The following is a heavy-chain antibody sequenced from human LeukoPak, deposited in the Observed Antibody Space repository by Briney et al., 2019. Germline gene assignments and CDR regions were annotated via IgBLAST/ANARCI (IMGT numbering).Heavy chain of an antibody. CDR2: IFYSGST. CDR1: GGSISSSTYY. Sequence: SETLSLTCTVSGGSISSSTYYWGWIRQPPGKGLEWIGTIFYSGSTYYNPSLKSRLTISVYTSNNQYSLRLSSVTAADTAVYYCARHLRPYFDYWGQGTLVTVSS. CDR3: ARHLRPYFDY. D-gene: IGHD3-3*01. J-gene: IGHJ4*02. V-gene: IGHV4-39*01.